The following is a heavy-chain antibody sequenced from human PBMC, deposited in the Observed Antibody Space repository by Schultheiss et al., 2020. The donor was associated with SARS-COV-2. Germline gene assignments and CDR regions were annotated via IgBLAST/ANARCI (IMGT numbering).Heavy chain of an antibody. CDR1: GGSISSSSYY. D-gene: IGHD3-10*01. CDR3: ARSSGRLWFGELSFSFDI. V-gene: IGHV4-39*01. Sequence: SETLSLTCTVSGGSISSSSYYWGWIRQPPGKGLEWIGSIYYSGSTYYNPSLKSRVTISVDTSKNQFSLKLSSVTAADTAVYYCARSSGRLWFGELSFSFDIWGQGTRVTGSS. J-gene: IGHJ3*02. CDR2: IYYSGST.